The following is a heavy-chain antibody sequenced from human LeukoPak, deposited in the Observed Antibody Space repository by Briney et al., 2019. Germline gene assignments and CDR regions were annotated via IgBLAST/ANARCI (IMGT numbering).Heavy chain of an antibody. J-gene: IGHJ5*02. CDR3: ARVGIRFSVSGGGFDP. CDR2: IYHSGST. Sequence: SETLSLTCTVSGGSISSGGYYWSWIRQPPGKGLEWIGYIYHSGSTYYNPSLKSRVTISVDRSKNQFSLKLSSVTAADTAVYYCARVGIRFSVSGGGFDPWGQGTLVTVSS. V-gene: IGHV4-30-2*01. D-gene: IGHD3-3*01. CDR1: GGSISSGGYY.